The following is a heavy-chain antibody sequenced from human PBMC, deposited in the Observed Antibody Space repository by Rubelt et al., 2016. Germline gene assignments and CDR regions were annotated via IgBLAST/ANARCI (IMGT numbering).Heavy chain of an antibody. CDR2: IYYSGST. V-gene: IGHV4-30-4*07. J-gene: IGHJ3*02. D-gene: IGHD3-22*01. CDR3: ARNTPLDYDSSGPPI. Sequence: QVQLQESGPGLVKPSQTLSLTCAVSGGSISSGGYSWSWIRQPPGKGLEWIGYIYYSGSTFYNPSPKSRVTRSVDTSKNQLSLKLSAVTAADTAVYYCARNTPLDYDSSGPPIWGQGTMVTVSS. CDR1: GGSISSGGYS.